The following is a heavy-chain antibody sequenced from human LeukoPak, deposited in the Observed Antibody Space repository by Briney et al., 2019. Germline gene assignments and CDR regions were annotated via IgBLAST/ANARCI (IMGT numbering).Heavy chain of an antibody. CDR2: ISSSGNTT. Sequence: GGSLRLSCAASGFTFSDYYMSWIRQAPGKGLECVSYISSSGNTTYHADSVKGRFTISRDNAKNSLYLQMSSLRAEDTAVYYCARSGSGYLRYYFDYWGQGTLVTVSS. J-gene: IGHJ4*02. V-gene: IGHV3-11*01. D-gene: IGHD5-12*01. CDR3: ARSGSGYLRYYFDY. CDR1: GFTFSDYY.